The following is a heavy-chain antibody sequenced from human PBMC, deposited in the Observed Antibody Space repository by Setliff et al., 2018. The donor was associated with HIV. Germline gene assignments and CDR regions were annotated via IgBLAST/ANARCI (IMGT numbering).Heavy chain of an antibody. CDR3: ARGLVVPASTSYYMDV. CDR2: IYYSGST. CDR1: GASIPGYY. J-gene: IGHJ6*03. Sequence: SETLSLTCTVSGASIPGYYWSWIRQPPGKGLEWIGYIYYSGSTNYNPSLKSRVTLSVDTSKNQFSLKLSSVTAADTAVYYCARGLVVPASTSYYMDVWGKETTVTVSS. D-gene: IGHD2-2*01. V-gene: IGHV4-59*12.